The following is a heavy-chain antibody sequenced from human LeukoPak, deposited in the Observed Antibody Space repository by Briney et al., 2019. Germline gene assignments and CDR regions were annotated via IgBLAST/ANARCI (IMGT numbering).Heavy chain of an antibody. CDR2: ISSSGGST. J-gene: IGHJ4*02. CDR1: GFTFDNYG. D-gene: IGHD6-13*01. Sequence: GGSLRLSCAASGFTFDNYGMSWVRQAPGKGLEWVSGISSSGGSTYYADSVKGRFTISRDNSKNTLYLQMNSLRAEDTAVYYCAKDKQQLASFDYWGQGTLVTVSS. V-gene: IGHV3-23*01. CDR3: AKDKQQLASFDY.